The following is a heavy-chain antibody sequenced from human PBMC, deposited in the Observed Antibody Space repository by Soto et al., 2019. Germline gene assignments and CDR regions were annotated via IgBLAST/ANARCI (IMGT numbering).Heavy chain of an antibody. CDR3: AKDLYYYDFSLDDS. CDR1: GFTFSSYA. J-gene: IGHJ5*02. CDR2: VSYDGSIE. V-gene: IGHV3-30*04. D-gene: IGHD3-16*01. Sequence: GGPLRLSCTGSGFTFSSYAMHWVRLAPGKGLEWVAVVSYDGSIENYADSVRGRFTISRDNSKNTVFLQMNSLRVEDTAVYYCAKDLYYYDFSLDDSWGQGTLVTVSS.